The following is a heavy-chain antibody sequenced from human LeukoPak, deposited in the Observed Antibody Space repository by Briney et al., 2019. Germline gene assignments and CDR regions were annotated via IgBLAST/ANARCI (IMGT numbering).Heavy chain of an antibody. CDR3: ARGGYSNYFFDY. V-gene: IGHV4-61*02. CDR2: IYTSGST. J-gene: IGHJ4*02. Sequence: SQTLSLTCTVSGGSISSGSYYWSWIRQPAGKGLEWIGRIYTSGSTNYNPSLKSRVTISVDTSKNQFSLKLSSVTAADTAVYYCARGGYSNYFFDYWGQGTLVTVSS. CDR1: GGSISSGSYY. D-gene: IGHD4-11*01.